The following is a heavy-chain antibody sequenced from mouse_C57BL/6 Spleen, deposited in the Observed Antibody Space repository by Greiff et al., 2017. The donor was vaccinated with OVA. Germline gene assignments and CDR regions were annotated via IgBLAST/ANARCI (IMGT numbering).Heavy chain of an antibody. J-gene: IGHJ2*01. CDR3: ARQESLYYDYYFDY. D-gene: IGHD2-4*01. Sequence: EVKLMESGGGLVKPGGSLKLSCAASGFTFSSYTMSWVRQTPEKRLEWVATISGGGGNTYYPDSVKGRFTISRDNAKNTLYLQMSSLRSEDTALYYCARQESLYYDYYFDYWGQGTTLTVSS. CDR2: ISGGGGNT. CDR1: GFTFSSYT. V-gene: IGHV5-9*01.